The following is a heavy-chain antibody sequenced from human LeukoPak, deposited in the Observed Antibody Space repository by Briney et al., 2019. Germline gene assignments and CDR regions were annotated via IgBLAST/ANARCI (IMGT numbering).Heavy chain of an antibody. CDR1: GFTFSGSA. CDR3: AKESDSSGYYWGAFDI. CDR2: IRSKANSYAT. J-gene: IGHJ3*02. Sequence: GGSLRLSCAASGFTFSGSAMHWVRQASGKGLEWVGRIRSKANSYATAYAASVKGRFTISRDDSKNTAYLQMNSLKTEDTAVYYCAKESDSSGYYWGAFDIWGQGTMVTVSS. V-gene: IGHV3-73*01. D-gene: IGHD3-22*01.